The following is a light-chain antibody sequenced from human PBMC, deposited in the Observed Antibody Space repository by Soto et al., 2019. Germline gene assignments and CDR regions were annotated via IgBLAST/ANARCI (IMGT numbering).Light chain of an antibody. V-gene: IGKV1-12*01. CDR1: QGISSW. CDR2: AAS. J-gene: IGKJ5*01. Sequence: DIQMTQSPSSVSASVGDRVTSTCRASQGISSWLAWYQQNPGKAPKLLIYAASSWQSGGPSRYSGSGYGIDLALTLSSLQPEDFAPYYCQQDNSFPITFGQETRLEI. CDR3: QQDNSFPIT.